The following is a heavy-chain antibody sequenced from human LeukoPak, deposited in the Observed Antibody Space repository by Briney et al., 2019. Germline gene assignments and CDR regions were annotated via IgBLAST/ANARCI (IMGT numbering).Heavy chain of an antibody. J-gene: IGHJ6*02. D-gene: IGHD6-13*01. CDR2: IKEDGSEK. V-gene: IGHV3-7*01. CDR3: ARVLGEAAAAYYYYYGMDV. CDR1: GFTFSSYG. Sequence: PGGSLRLSCAASGFTFSSYGMHWVRQAPGKGLEWVANIKEDGSEKYYVDSVKGRFTISRDNTKISLYLQMNSLRAEDTAVYYCARVLGEAAAAYYYYYGMDVWGQGTTVTVAS.